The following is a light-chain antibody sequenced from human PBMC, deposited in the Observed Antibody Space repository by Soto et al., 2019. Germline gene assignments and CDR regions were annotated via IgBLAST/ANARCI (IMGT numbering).Light chain of an antibody. Sequence: DIVMTQSPDSLAVSLGERATINCKSSQNILHTSNAKNYLAWYQQKPGQPPKVLIYWTSTRYSGVPDRFSGSGSGTDVTLTISNLQAEDVAVYYCQQYYRTPWTFGQGTKVEIK. CDR3: QQYYRTPWT. CDR2: WTS. J-gene: IGKJ1*01. V-gene: IGKV4-1*01. CDR1: QNILHTSNAKNY.